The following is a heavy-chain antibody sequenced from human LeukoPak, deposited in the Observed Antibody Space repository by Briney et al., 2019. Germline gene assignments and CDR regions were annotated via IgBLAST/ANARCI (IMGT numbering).Heavy chain of an antibody. CDR1: GFTFSRYW. CDR2: IKQDGSEK. V-gene: IGHV3-7*01. CDR3: ARVVDYGWFDP. D-gene: IGHD3-16*01. J-gene: IGHJ5*02. Sequence: GGSLRLSCAASGFTFSRYWMSWVRQAPGKGLEWVAIIKQDGSEKYYVDSVRGRFTISRDNAKNSLYLQMNSVRDEDTAVYYCARVVDYGWFDPWGQGTLVAVSS.